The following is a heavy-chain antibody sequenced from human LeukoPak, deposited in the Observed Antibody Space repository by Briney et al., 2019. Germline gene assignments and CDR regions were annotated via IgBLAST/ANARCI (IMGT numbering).Heavy chain of an antibody. D-gene: IGHD6-6*01. CDR1: GGSISNYY. Sequence: PSETLSLTCTVSGGSISNYYWSWIRQPPGKGLEWIGFVYYSGSTNYNSSLKSRVTISVDTSKNQISLKLSSVTAADTAVYYCARGGDSSSEYYFDYWGQGTLVTVSS. V-gene: IGHV4-59*12. J-gene: IGHJ4*02. CDR3: ARGGDSSSEYYFDY. CDR2: VYYSGST.